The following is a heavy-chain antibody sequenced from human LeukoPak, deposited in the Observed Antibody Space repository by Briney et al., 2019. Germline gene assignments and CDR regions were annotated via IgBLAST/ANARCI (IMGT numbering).Heavy chain of an antibody. V-gene: IGHV3-9*01. Sequence: PGGSLRLSCTAFGFTFDDYAMHWVRQAPGKGLEWVSGISWNSGSIGYAGSVRGRFTISRDNAKNSLYLQMNSLRAEDTALYYCAKDKYGSGSYSGWFDPWGQGTLVTVSS. J-gene: IGHJ5*02. D-gene: IGHD3-10*01. CDR1: GFTFDDYA. CDR2: ISWNSGSI. CDR3: AKDKYGSGSYSGWFDP.